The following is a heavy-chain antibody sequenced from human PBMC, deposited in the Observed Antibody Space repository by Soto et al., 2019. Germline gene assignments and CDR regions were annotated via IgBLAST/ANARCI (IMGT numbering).Heavy chain of an antibody. D-gene: IGHD4-17*01. CDR1: GATFSSYA. V-gene: IGHV1-69*01. CDR2: ISPIFGST. Sequence: VQLVQSGAEVKKPGSSVKVSCRASGATFSSYAFTWVRQAHGQGLEWMGGISPIFGSTIYARQFQGRVTITAHDSASTAYLELNSLSSEDTAVYYLAGDYGVYDWYGMDVWGQGTTVTVSS. J-gene: IGHJ6*02. CDR3: AGDYGVYDWYGMDV.